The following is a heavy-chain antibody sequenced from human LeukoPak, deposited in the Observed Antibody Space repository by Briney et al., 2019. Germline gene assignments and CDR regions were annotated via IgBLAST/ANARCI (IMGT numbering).Heavy chain of an antibody. Sequence: PGGSLRLSCAASGFTVSHSYMSWVRQAPGKGLEWVSVIYSGGSTNYADSVKGRFTISRDNSKNTLYLQMNSLRAEDTAVYYCARDLSGPLDYWGQGTLVTVSS. D-gene: IGHD5-12*01. CDR2: IYSGGST. CDR3: ARDLSGPLDY. CDR1: GFTVSHSY. J-gene: IGHJ4*02. V-gene: IGHV3-66*01.